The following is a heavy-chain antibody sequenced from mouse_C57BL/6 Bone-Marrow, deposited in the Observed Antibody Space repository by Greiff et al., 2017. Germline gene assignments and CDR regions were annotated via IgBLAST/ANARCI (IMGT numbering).Heavy chain of an antibody. CDR2: IYPGNRDT. Sequence: EVQLQQSGTVLARPGASVKMSCKTSGYTFTSYWMHWVKQRPGQGLEWIGAIYPGNRDTSYNQKFKGKAKLTAVTSASTAYMELSSLTNEDSAVYYCTRSRSSNPYYFDDWGQGTTLTVSS. D-gene: IGHD2-5*01. CDR1: GYTFTSYW. CDR3: TRSRSSNPYYFDD. V-gene: IGHV1-5*01. J-gene: IGHJ2*01.